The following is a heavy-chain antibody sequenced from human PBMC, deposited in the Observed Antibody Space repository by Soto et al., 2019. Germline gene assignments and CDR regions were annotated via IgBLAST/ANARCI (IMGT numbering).Heavy chain of an antibody. V-gene: IGHV3-13*01. J-gene: IGHJ4*02. CDR2: IGTAGDT. CDR1: GFTFSSYD. Sequence: GGSLRLSCAASGFTFSSYDMHWVRQAPGKGLEWVSAIGTAGDTYYPGSVKGRFTISRENAKNSLYLQMNSLRAEDTAVYYCARVEYSGSYYDYWGQGTLVTVSS. CDR3: ARVEYSGSYYDY. D-gene: IGHD1-26*01.